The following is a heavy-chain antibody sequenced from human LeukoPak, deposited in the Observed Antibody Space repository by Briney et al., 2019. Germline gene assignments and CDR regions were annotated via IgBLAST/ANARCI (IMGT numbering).Heavy chain of an antibody. D-gene: IGHD3-22*01. Sequence: ASVKVSCKASGYTFTGYYMHWVRQAPGQGLEWMGWINPNSGGTNYAQKFQGRVTMTRDTSISTAYMELSRLRSDDTAVYYCATFPTYYYDSSGYPTRWFDPWGQGTLVTVSS. J-gene: IGHJ5*02. V-gene: IGHV1-2*02. CDR1: GYTFTGYY. CDR3: ATFPTYYYDSSGYPTRWFDP. CDR2: INPNSGGT.